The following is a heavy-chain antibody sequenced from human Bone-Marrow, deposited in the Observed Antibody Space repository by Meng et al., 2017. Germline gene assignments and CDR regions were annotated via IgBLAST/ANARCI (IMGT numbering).Heavy chain of an antibody. J-gene: IGHJ3*02. D-gene: IGHD6-19*01. Sequence: GESLKISCAASGFTFSDYYMSWIRQAPGKGLEWVSYISSSGSTIYYADSVKGRFTISRDNAKNSLYLQMNSLRAEDTAVYYCARHGIAVAGYDIWGQGTMVTVSS. CDR3: ARHGIAVAGYDI. CDR1: GFTFSDYY. CDR2: ISSSGSTI. V-gene: IGHV3-11*01.